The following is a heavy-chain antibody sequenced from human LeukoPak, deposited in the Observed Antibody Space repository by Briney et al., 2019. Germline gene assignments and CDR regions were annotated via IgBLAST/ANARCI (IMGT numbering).Heavy chain of an antibody. CDR3: ARGTYGSGTYRIYYFYMDV. D-gene: IGHD3-10*01. Sequence: GESLKISCKGSGYRFTNYWIGWVRQMPGKDLEWMGIIYPGDSATRYSPSLQGQVTISADKSINTAYLQWSSLKASDTAMYYCARGTYGSGTYRIYYFYMDVWGKGTTVTVAS. V-gene: IGHV5-51*01. J-gene: IGHJ6*03. CDR2: IYPGDSAT. CDR1: GYRFTNYW.